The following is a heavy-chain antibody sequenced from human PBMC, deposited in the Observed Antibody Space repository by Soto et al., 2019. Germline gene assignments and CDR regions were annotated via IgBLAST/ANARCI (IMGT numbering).Heavy chain of an antibody. V-gene: IGHV3-30-3*01. Sequence: QGQLMESGGGVVLPGKSLRLSCAASGLPFSGYAMHWVRQAPGTGLERVASISHTATETFYADSVKGRFTISRDDSKKMVFLQMNNLGPADTAVYHCARVGYGVSLGQGFDPWGQGTLVTVSS. CDR1: GLPFSGYA. J-gene: IGHJ5*02. CDR2: ISHTATET. CDR3: ARVGYGVSLGQGFDP. D-gene: IGHD3-16*01.